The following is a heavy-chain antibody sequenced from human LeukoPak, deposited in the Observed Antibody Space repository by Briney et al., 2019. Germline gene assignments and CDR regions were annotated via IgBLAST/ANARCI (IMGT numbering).Heavy chain of an antibody. Sequence: ASVKVSCKASGYTFTGYYMHWVRQAPGQGLEWMGWINPNSGGTNYAQKFQGRVTMTRDTSTSTVYMELSSLRSEDTAVYYCARNYYDSSGYYVYYYYYGMDVWGQGTTVTVSS. CDR1: GYTFTGYY. CDR3: ARNYYDSSGYYVYYYYYGMDV. CDR2: INPNSGGT. V-gene: IGHV1-2*02. J-gene: IGHJ6*02. D-gene: IGHD3-22*01.